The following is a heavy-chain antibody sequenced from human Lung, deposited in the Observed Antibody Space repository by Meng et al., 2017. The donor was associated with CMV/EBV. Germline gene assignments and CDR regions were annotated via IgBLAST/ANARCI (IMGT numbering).Heavy chain of an antibody. D-gene: IGHD2-15*01. Sequence: GGSXRLXCAASGFTFDDHAMHWVRQRPGKGLEWVSLITWDGGNTYYADSVKGRFTISRDNSKNSLYLQMNSLRTEDTALYYCAKDGSDSSLGWLEPGGQGNXVTVSS. CDR1: GFTFDDHA. V-gene: IGHV3-43D*03. CDR2: ITWDGGNT. J-gene: IGHJ5*02. CDR3: AKDGSDSSLGWLEP.